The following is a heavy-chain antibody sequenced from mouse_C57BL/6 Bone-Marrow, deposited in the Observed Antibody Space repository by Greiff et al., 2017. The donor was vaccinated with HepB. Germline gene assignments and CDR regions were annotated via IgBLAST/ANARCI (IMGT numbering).Heavy chain of an antibody. CDR1: GFPFSSYA. CDR2: ISDGGSYT. Sequence: QVVESGGGLVKPGGSLKLSCAASGFPFSSYAMSWVRQTPEKRLEWVATISDGGSYTYYPDNVKGRFTISRDNAKNNLYLQMSHLKSEDTAMYYCARGGRRFAYWGQGTLVTVSA. V-gene: IGHV5-4*01. D-gene: IGHD1-1*01. CDR3: ARGGRRFAY. J-gene: IGHJ3*01.